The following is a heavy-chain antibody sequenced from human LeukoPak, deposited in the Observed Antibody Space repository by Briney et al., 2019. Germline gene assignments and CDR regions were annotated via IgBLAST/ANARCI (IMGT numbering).Heavy chain of an antibody. D-gene: IGHD2-21*02. CDR2: TYYRSQWYY. CDR3: ARDSDDTFDI. J-gene: IGHJ3*02. CDR1: GDSVSRNSA. Sequence: SQTLSLTCVISGDSVSRNSAWNWVRQSPSRGLEWLGRTYYRSQWYYDYAISVKGRITISPDTSRNQFSLHLNSVTSEDTAVYYCARDSDDTFDIWGQGTMVTVSS. V-gene: IGHV6-1*01.